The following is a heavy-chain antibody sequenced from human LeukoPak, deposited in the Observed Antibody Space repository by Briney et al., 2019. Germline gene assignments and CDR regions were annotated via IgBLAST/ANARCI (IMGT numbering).Heavy chain of an antibody. V-gene: IGHV1-3*01. J-gene: IGHJ4*02. CDR2: INAGNGNT. CDR3: ARGGRIQLWLRSYYFDY. Sequence: GASVKVSCKASGYTFTSYAMHWVRQAPGQRLEWMGWINAGNGNTKYSQKFQGRVTITRDTSASTAYMELSSLRSEDTAVYYCARGGRIQLWLRSYYFDYWGQGTLVTVSS. D-gene: IGHD5-18*01. CDR1: GYTFTSYA.